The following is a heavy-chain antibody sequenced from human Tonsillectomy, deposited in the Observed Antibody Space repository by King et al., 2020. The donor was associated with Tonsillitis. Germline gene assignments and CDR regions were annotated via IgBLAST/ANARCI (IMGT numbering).Heavy chain of an antibody. CDR1: GFTFSSYS. D-gene: IGHD3-3*01. Sequence: VQLVESGGGLVKPGGSLRLSCAASGFTFSSYSMNWVRQAPGKGLEWVSSISSSSSFIYYADSVKGRFTISRDNAKNSLYLQMNSLRAEYTVVYDCAGDSINLDLPTDSRFLEWLLTDYYYGMDVWGQGTTVTVSS. CDR2: ISSSSSFI. J-gene: IGHJ6*02. CDR3: AGDSINLDLPTDSRFLEWLLTDYYYGMDV. V-gene: IGHV3-21*01.